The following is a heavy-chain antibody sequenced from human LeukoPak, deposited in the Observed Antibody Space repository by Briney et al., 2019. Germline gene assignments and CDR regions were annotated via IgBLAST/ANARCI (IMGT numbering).Heavy chain of an antibody. CDR1: GGSISSYY. Sequence: SETLSLTCTVSGGSISSYYWSWIRQPPGKGLEWIGYIYYSGSTNYNPSLKSRVTISVDTSKNQFSLKLSSVTAADTAVYYCARSQYRADAFDIWAKGQWSPSLQ. CDR3: ARSQYRADAFDI. CDR2: IYYSGST. J-gene: IGHJ3*02. D-gene: IGHD2-2*01. V-gene: IGHV4-59*01.